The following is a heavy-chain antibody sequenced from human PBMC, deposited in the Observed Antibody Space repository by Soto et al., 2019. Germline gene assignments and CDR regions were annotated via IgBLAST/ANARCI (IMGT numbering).Heavy chain of an antibody. CDR2: ISSYNGNT. V-gene: IGHV1-18*01. CDR3: ARMLRTSAGYNWFDP. Sequence: QVHLVQSGAEVLKPGASMKVSCKASGYTFTNYDITWVRQDPGQGLEWVGWISSYNGNTNYAQKFQGRVTMTTDTSTSTAYMELRSLRSDDTAIYYCARMLRTSAGYNWFDPWGQGTLVTVSS. CDR1: GYTFTNYD. J-gene: IGHJ5*02. D-gene: IGHD2-8*01.